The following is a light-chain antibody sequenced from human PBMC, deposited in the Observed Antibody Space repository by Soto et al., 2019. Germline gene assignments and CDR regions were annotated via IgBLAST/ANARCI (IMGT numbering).Light chain of an antibody. CDR1: QSVSSNY. CDR2: DVS. J-gene: IGKJ1*01. V-gene: IGKV3-20*01. Sequence: EIVLTQSPGTLSLSPGERATLSCRSSQSVSSNYLAWYQQKPDQAPRLVIYDVSGRATGIPDRFSGSGSGTDFPLTISRLEPEDVAVYYCQQYGSSPTFGQGTQVEIK. CDR3: QQYGSSPT.